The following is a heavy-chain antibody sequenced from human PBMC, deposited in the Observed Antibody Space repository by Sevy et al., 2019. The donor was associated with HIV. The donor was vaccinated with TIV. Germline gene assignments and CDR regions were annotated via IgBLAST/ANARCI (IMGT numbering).Heavy chain of an antibody. CDR2: INPTSGDT. CDR1: GYTFTAYH. Sequence: ASVKVSCKASGYTFTAYHLQWMRQAPGQGLEWMGWINPTSGDTIYAQRFQGRVTMTTDTSLSTSYMELKNLRSDDTAVYYCVRDQDSRDGTCYSGVAYWGQGTRVTVSS. CDR3: VRDQDSRDGTCYSGVAY. V-gene: IGHV1-2*02. D-gene: IGHD2-15*01. J-gene: IGHJ4*02.